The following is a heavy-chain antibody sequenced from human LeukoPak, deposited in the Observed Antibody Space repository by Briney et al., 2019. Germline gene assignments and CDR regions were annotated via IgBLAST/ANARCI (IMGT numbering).Heavy chain of an antibody. CDR2: IKPDGSDQ. CDR3: ARQSIPFYSYGSGH. V-gene: IGHV3-7*01. CDR1: GFTFSSYW. Sequence: PGGSLRLSCAASGFTFSSYWMSWVRQAPGKGLERVANIKPDGSDQYYVDSVKGRVTISRDNAKNSLYLQMNTLRAEDTDVYYCARQSIPFYSYGSGHWGQGTLVTVSS. J-gene: IGHJ4*02. D-gene: IGHD5-18*01.